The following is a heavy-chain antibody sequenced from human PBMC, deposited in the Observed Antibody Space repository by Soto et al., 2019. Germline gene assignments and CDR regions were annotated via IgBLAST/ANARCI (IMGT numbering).Heavy chain of an antibody. CDR1: GFIVSSDI. J-gene: IGHJ5*02. CDR2: IHSTGDRT. CDR3: ASRGA. Sequence: EVQVVESGGGLIQPGGSLRLSCAVSGFIVSSDIMSWVRQAPGKGLEWVSIIHSTGDRTYYVDSVRGRFTISRDNSRNTVSLQMNSLRVEDTAVYYCASRGAWGQGTLVTVSS. V-gene: IGHV3-53*01.